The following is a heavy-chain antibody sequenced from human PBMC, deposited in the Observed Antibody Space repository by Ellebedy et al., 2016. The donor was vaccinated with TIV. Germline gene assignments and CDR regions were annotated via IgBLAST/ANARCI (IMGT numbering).Heavy chain of an antibody. CDR2: IWYDGSNK. CDR1: GFTFSSYG. V-gene: IGHV3-33*08. CDR3: ARGGHLEPFDY. Sequence: GGSLRLSCAASGFTFSSYGMHWVRQAPGKGLEWVAVIWYDGSNKYYADSVKGRFTISRDNSKNTLYLQMNSLRAEDTAVYYCARGGHLEPFDYWGQGTLVTVSS. D-gene: IGHD1-1*01. J-gene: IGHJ4*02.